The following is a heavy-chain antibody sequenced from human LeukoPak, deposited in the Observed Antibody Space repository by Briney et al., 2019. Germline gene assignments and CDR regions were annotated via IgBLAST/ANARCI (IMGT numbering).Heavy chain of an antibody. CDR3: ARGGYSSSWYYFDY. V-gene: IGHV1-8*01. J-gene: IGHJ4*02. Sequence: ASVKVSCKASGYTFTSYDINWVRQATGQGLEWMGWMNPNSGNTGYAQKFQGRVTMTRNTSISTAYMELSSLRSDDTAVYYCARGGYSSSWYYFDYWGQGTLVTVSS. CDR1: GYTFTSYD. D-gene: IGHD6-13*01. CDR2: MNPNSGNT.